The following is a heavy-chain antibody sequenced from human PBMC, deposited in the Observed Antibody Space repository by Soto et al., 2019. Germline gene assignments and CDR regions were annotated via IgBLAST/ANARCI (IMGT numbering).Heavy chain of an antibody. CDR1: GYTFTGYY. D-gene: IGHD2-21*01. V-gene: IGHV1-2*04. Sequence: ASVNVSCKAAGYTFTGYYMHWVRQAPGQGLEWMGWINPNSGGTNYAQKFQGWVTMTRDTSISTAYMELSRLRSDDTAVYYCARDVVGSVWFDPWGQGTLLTVSS. CDR3: ARDVVGSVWFDP. CDR2: INPNSGGT. J-gene: IGHJ5*02.